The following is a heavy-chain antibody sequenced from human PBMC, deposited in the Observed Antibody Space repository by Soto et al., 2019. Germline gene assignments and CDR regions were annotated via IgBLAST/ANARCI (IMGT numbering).Heavy chain of an antibody. CDR1: GGSISTGGYY. Sequence: VQLQEAGPGLVKPSQTLSLTCTVSGGSISTGGYYWTWIRQHPGKGLEWIGYIYYSGSTYYNPSLKSRVTISVDTSKNQFSLKLSSVTAADTAVYYCARGLSVTLFDNWGQGTLVTVSS. D-gene: IGHD4-17*01. J-gene: IGHJ4*02. V-gene: IGHV4-31*03. CDR3: ARGLSVTLFDN. CDR2: IYYSGST.